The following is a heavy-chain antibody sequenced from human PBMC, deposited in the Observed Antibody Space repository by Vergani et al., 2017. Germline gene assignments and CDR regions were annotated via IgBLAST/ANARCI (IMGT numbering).Heavy chain of an antibody. CDR2: IGGSGGST. V-gene: IGHV3-23*01. CDR3: AKAKGYYYYYYMDV. J-gene: IGHJ6*03. CDR1: GFTFSSYA. Sequence: EVQLLESGGGLVQPGGSLRLSCAASGFTFSSYAMSWVRQAPGKGLEWVSAIGGSGGSTYYADSVKGRFTISRDNSKSTLYLQMNSLRAEDTAVYYCAKAKGYYYYYYMDVWGKGTTVTVSS.